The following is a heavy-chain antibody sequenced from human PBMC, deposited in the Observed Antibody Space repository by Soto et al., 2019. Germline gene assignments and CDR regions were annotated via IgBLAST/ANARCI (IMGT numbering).Heavy chain of an antibody. CDR3: ARLIAAAGYPMYYYYYYMDV. D-gene: IGHD6-13*01. CDR2: IYYSGST. J-gene: IGHJ6*03. Sequence: SETLSLTCTVSGGSISSSSYYWGWIRQPPGKGLEWIGSIYYSGSTYYNPSLKSRVTISVDTSKNQFSLKLSSVTAADTAVYYCARLIAAAGYPMYYYYYYMDVWGKGTTVTVSS. CDR1: GGSISSSSYY. V-gene: IGHV4-39*01.